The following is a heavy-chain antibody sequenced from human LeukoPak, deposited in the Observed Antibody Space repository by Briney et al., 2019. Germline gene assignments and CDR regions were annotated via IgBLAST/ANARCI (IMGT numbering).Heavy chain of an antibody. V-gene: IGHV3-7*01. CDR3: ARDSSGYYYKSGFDY. CDR1: GFTFSSYW. CDR2: MKQDGSEK. D-gene: IGHD3-22*01. Sequence: GGSLRLSCAASGFTFSSYWMSWVRQAPGKGLEWVANMKQDGSEKYYVDSVKGRFTISRDNAKNSLYLQMNSLRAEDTAVYYCARDSSGYYYKSGFDYWGQGTLVTVSS. J-gene: IGHJ4*02.